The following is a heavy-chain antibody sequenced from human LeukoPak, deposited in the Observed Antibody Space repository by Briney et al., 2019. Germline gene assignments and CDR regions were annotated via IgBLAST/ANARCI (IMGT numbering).Heavy chain of an antibody. J-gene: IGHJ4*02. D-gene: IGHD3-22*01. CDR3: ARDQRAYYYDSSGYPFDY. V-gene: IGHV4-59*01. CDR2: IYYSGST. CDR1: GGSISSYY. Sequence: PSETLSLTCTVSGGSISSYYWSWIRQPPGKGLEWIGYIYYSGSTNYNPSLKSRVTISVDTSKNQFSLKLSSVTAADTAVYYCARDQRAYYYDSSGYPFDYWGQGTLVTVSS.